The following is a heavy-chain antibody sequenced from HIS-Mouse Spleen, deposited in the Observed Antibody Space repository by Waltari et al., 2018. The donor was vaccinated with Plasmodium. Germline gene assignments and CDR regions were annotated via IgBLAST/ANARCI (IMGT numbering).Heavy chain of an antibody. CDR1: GGSFSGYY. CDR2: INHSGST. J-gene: IGHJ4*02. V-gene: IGHV4-34*01. D-gene: IGHD3-10*01. Sequence: QVQLQQWGAGLLKPSETLSLTCAVYGGSFSGYYWSWIRQPPGKGVEWIGEINHSGSTNYNPSLKSRVTISVDTSKNQFSLKLSSVTAADTAVYYCASSGSGSYYYWGQGTLVTVSS. CDR3: ASSGSGSYYY.